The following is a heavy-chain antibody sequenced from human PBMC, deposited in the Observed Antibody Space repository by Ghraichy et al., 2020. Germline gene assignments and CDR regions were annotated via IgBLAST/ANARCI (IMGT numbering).Heavy chain of an antibody. CDR3: ASNYDWGDAFDI. CDR2: IYYSGST. D-gene: IGHD3-16*01. CDR1: GGSVSSGSYY. V-gene: IGHV4-61*01. Sequence: SETLSLTCTVSGGSVSSGSYYWSWIRQPPGKGLEWIGYIYYSGSTNYNPSLKSRVTISVDTSKNQFSLKLSSVTAADTAVYYCASNYDWGDAFDIWGQGTMVTVSS. J-gene: IGHJ3*02.